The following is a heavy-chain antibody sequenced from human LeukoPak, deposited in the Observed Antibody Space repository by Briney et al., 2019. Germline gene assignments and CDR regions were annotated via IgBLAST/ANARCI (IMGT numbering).Heavy chain of an antibody. CDR3: AKMEYSSSSVEGHDAFDI. D-gene: IGHD6-6*01. CDR2: ISYDGSNK. J-gene: IGHJ3*02. V-gene: IGHV3-30*18. CDR1: GFTFSSYG. Sequence: PGGSLRLSCAASGFTFSSYGMHWVRQAPGKGLEWVAVISYDGSNKYYADSVKGRFTISRDNSKNTLYLQMNSLRAEDTAVYYCAKMEYSSSSVEGHDAFDIWGQGTMVTVSS.